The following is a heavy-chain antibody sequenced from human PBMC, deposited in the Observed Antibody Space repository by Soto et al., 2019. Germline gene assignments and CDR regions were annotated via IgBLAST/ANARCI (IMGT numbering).Heavy chain of an antibody. J-gene: IGHJ6*03. V-gene: IGHV3-30*18. D-gene: IGHD2-2*01. CDR1: GFTFSSYG. Sequence: QVQLVESWGGVVQPGRSLRLSCAASGFTFSSYGMHWVRQAPGKGLEWVAVISYDGSNTYYADSVKGRFTISRDNSKNTVYLQMNSLRVDDTAVYSSAKDYFDCSSTNCYLSYYYYRDVCVKGTTVTVSS. CDR3: AKDYFDCSSTNCYLSYYYYRDV. CDR2: ISYDGSNT.